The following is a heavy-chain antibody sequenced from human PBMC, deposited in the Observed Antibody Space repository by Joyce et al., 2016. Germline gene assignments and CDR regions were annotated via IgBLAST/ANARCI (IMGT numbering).Heavy chain of an antibody. CDR3: ARDRPPMDV. V-gene: IGHV1-46*01. CDR2: INPRDDST. D-gene: IGHD6-6*01. Sequence: QVQLVQSGAEVKKPGASLKVSCKASGYTFTNYYIHWVRQAPGQGLEWMGMINPRDDSTTYAQRFQGRFTVTRHTSTSTVYMELSSLTSEDTAVYYCARDRPPMDVWGQGTPVTVSS. J-gene: IGHJ6*02. CDR1: GYTFTNYY.